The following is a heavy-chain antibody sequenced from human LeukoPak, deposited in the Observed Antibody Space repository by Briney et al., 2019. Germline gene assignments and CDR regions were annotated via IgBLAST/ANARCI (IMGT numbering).Heavy chain of an antibody. D-gene: IGHD2-15*01. CDR1: GGTFSSYA. J-gene: IGHJ5*02. CDR2: IIPIFGIA. CDR3: ARDRVVVAVNWFDP. Sequence: ASVKVSCKASGGTFSSYAISWVRQAPGQGLEWMGRIIPIFGIANYAQKFQGRVTITADKSTSTAYTELSSLRSEDTAVYYCARDRVVVAVNWFDPWGQGTLVTVSP. V-gene: IGHV1-69*04.